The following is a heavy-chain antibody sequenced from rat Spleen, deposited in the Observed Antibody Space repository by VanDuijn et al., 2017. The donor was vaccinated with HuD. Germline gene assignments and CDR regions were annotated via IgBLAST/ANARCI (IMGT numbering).Heavy chain of an antibody. D-gene: IGHD4-3*01. CDR1: GFTFSDYY. CDR3: ARHNSGYGYFDY. CDR2: ISYDGSST. J-gene: IGHJ2*01. Sequence: EVQLVESDGGLVQPGRSLKLSCAASGFTFSDYYMAWVRQAPTKGLEWVATISYDGSSTYYRDSVKGRFTISRDNTKSTLYLQRDSLRSEETATYYCARHNSGYGYFDYWGQGVMVTVSS. V-gene: IGHV5-7*01.